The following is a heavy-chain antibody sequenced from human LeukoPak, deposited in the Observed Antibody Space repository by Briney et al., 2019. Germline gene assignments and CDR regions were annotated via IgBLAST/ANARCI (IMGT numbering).Heavy chain of an antibody. Sequence: GASVKVSCKASGYTFTNYHIAWVRQAPGQGLEWMGKINPSGDSTTYAQKIQGRVTMTRDTSTSTVYMDLSNLRSEDTAVYYCARAYSRSHYYLDYWGQGTLVTVSS. CDR2: INPSGDST. V-gene: IGHV1-46*01. CDR1: GYTFTNYH. D-gene: IGHD6-13*01. CDR3: ARAYSRSHYYLDY. J-gene: IGHJ4*02.